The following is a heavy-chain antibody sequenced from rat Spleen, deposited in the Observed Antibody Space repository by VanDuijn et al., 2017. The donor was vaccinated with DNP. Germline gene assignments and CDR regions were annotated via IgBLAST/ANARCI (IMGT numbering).Heavy chain of an antibody. CDR2: ISNGGGST. D-gene: IGHD1-11*01. CDR1: GFTFSDYN. V-gene: IGHV5S23*01. J-gene: IGHJ2*01. CDR3: ARDAGGPFDY. Sequence: EVQLVESGGGLLQPGRSRKLSCAASGFTFSDYNMAWIRQVPGTGLEWVASISNGGGSTYYPDSVKGRFTISRDNAKNTLQLQMNNLRSEDTATYYCARDAGGPFDYWGQGVMVTVSS.